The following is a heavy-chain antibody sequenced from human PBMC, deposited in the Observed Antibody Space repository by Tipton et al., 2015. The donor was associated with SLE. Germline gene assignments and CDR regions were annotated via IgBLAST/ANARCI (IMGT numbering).Heavy chain of an antibody. Sequence: TLSLTCAVHGGSFSGYYWSWSRQPPGKGLEWIGEINHSGSTNYNPSLKSRVTISVDTSKNQFSLKLSSVTAADTAVYYCARVSTMSPFDYWGQGTLVTVSS. CDR3: ARVSTMSPFDY. J-gene: IGHJ4*02. V-gene: IGHV4-34*01. D-gene: IGHD3-10*02. CDR2: INHSGST. CDR1: GGSFSGYY.